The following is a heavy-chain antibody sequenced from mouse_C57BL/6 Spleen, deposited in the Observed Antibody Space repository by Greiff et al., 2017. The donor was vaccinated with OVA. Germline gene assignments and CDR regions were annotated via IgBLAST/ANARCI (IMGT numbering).Heavy chain of an antibody. D-gene: IGHD2-2*01. Sequence: DVKLVESGGDLVKPGGSLKLSCAASGFTFSSYGMSWVRQTPDKRLEWVATISSGGSYTYYPDSVKGRFTISRDNAKNTLYLQMSSLNSEDTAMYYCASLSTMVTARGFDYWGQGTTLTVSS. CDR3: ASLSTMVTARGFDY. V-gene: IGHV5-6*02. J-gene: IGHJ2*01. CDR2: ISSGGSYT. CDR1: GFTFSSYG.